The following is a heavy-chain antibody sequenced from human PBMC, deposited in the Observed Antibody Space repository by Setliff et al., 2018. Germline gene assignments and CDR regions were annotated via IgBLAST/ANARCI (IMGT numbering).Heavy chain of an antibody. CDR2: INANTGNP. V-gene: IGHV7-4-1*02. CDR3: ARVGTGSLLDY. Sequence: ASVKVSCKASGYAFGSSGISWVRQAPGQGLEWMGWINANTGNPTYAQGFTGRFVFSLDTSVSTAYLQISSLKAEDTALYYCARVGTGSLLDYWGQGTLVTVSS. CDR1: GYAFGSSG. J-gene: IGHJ4*02. D-gene: IGHD1-1*01.